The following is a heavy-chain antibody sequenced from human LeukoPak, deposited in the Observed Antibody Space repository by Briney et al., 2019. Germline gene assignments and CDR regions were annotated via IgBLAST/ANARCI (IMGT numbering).Heavy chain of an antibody. D-gene: IGHD6-19*01. V-gene: IGHV4-59*01. CDR1: GDSISNYY. CDR3: VRAGASGWYTGGAFDV. Sequence: SETLSLTCTVSGDSISNYYWSWIRQPPGKGLEWIGWIYYTGSTNYNPSLKSRVTISIDTSKNQLSLKLSSVTAADTAVYYCVRAGASGWYTGGAFDVWGQGTMVTVSS. CDR2: IYYTGST. J-gene: IGHJ3*01.